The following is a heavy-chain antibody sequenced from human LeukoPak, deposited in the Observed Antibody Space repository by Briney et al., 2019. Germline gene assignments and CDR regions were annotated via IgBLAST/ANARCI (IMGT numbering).Heavy chain of an antibody. CDR3: ARRAGDYSHPYDY. V-gene: IGHV3-30*02. D-gene: IGHD3-22*01. J-gene: IGHJ4*02. CDR2: IRYDEDDK. Sequence: PGGSLRLSCAASGFTFNNYEMHWVRQAPGKGLEWVAFIRYDEDDKYYADSVKGRFTISRDNSKNTLYLQMNSLRAEDTAVYYCARRAGDYSHPYDYWGQGTLVTVSS. CDR1: GFTFNNYE.